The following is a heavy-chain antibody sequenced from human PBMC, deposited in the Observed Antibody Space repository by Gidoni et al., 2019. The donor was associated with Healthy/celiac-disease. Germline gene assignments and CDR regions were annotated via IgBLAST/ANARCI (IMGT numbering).Heavy chain of an antibody. CDR1: GGSISSYY. CDR2: IYYSGST. Sequence: QVQLQESGPGLVKPSETLSLTCTVSGGSISSYYWSWIRQPPGKGLEWIGYIYYSGSTNYNPSLKSRVTISVDTSKNQFSLKLSSVTAADTAVYYCASWGSGGYYFDYWGQGTLVTVSS. V-gene: IGHV4-59*08. J-gene: IGHJ4*02. CDR3: ASWGSGGYYFDY. D-gene: IGHD3-10*01.